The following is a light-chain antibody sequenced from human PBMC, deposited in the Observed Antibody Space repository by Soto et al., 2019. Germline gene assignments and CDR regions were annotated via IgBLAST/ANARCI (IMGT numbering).Light chain of an antibody. J-gene: IGKJ1*01. CDR1: QSVTSN. CDR2: GAS. CDR3: QQYDDWPWT. V-gene: IGKV3-15*01. Sequence: EIVLTESPATLSVYPGDRATLSCRASQSVTSNLAWYHLKPGQAPRLLIYGASIRAAGIPARFTGSESGTEFTLSISSLQSEDFAVYYCQQYDDWPWTFGHGTRWIS.